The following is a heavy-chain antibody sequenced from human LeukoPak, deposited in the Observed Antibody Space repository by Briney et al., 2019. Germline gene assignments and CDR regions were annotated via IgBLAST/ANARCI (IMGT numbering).Heavy chain of an antibody. CDR3: AREVVVAATPLDY. Sequence: GGSLRLSRAPSGFXFSSYWMHWVRQAPGTGLVWLTRINSDGSSTSYADSVKGRFTISRDNAKNTLYLQTNSQRAEDTAVDYGAREVVVAATPLDYWGQGTLVTVSS. J-gene: IGHJ4*02. CDR2: INSDGSST. V-gene: IGHV3-74*01. D-gene: IGHD2-15*01. CDR1: GFXFSSYW.